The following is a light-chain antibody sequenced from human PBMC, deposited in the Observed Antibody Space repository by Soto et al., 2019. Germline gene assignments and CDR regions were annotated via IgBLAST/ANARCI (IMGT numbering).Light chain of an antibody. Sequence: QSALTQPPSASGSPGQSVTISCTGASSDVGGYNYVSWYQQHPGKAPKLMIYEVNKRPSEVPDRFSGSTSGNAASLTISGLQAGDEADYFCCSSAPESTYVFGTGTKLTVL. J-gene: IGLJ1*01. CDR3: CSSAPESTYV. CDR1: SSDVGGYNY. V-gene: IGLV2-8*01. CDR2: EVN.